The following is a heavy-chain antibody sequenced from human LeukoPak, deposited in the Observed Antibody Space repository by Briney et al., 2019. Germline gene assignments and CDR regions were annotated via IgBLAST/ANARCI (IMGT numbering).Heavy chain of an antibody. J-gene: IGHJ6*02. CDR3: ARDEGVTATGYYGMDV. CDR2: INWNGGST. V-gene: IGHV3-20*04. Sequence: PGGSLRLSCAASGFTFDDYGMSWVRQAPGKGLEWVSGINWNGGSTGYEDSVKGRFTISRDNAKNSLYLQMNSLRAEDTALYYCARDEGVTATGYYGMDVWGQGTTVTVSS. CDR1: GFTFDDYG. D-gene: IGHD2-21*02.